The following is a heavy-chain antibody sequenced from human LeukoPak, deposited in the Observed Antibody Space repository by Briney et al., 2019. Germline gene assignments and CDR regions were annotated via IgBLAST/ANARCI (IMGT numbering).Heavy chain of an antibody. V-gene: IGHV3-30*18. CDR1: GFTFSSYG. J-gene: IGHJ4*02. D-gene: IGHD2-2*01. Sequence: GGSLRLSCAASGFTFSSYGMHWVRQAPGKGLEWVAVISYDGSNKYYADSVKGRFTISRDNSKNTLYLQMNSLRAEDTAVYYCAKAHNLHCSSTSCYVHYFDYWGQGTLVTVSS. CDR3: AKAHNLHCSSTSCYVHYFDY. CDR2: ISYDGSNK.